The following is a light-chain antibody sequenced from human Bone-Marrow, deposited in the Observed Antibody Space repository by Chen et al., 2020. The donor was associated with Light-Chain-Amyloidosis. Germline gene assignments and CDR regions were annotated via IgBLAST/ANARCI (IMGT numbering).Light chain of an antibody. CDR2: EDD. J-gene: IGLJ3*02. CDR3: QSYQGSSQGV. V-gene: IGLV6-57*01. CDR1: SGSIATNY. Sequence: NFMLTPPHSVSESPGKTVIISCTRSSGSIATNYVQWYQHRPGSSPTTVIYEDDQRPSGVPDRISGSIDRSSNSASLTISGLKTEGEADYYCQSYQGSSQGVFGGGTKLTVL.